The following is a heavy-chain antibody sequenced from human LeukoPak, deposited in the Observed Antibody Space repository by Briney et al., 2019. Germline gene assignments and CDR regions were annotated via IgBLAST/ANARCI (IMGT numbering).Heavy chain of an antibody. J-gene: IGHJ3*02. Sequence: ASETLSLTCTVSGGSISSYYWSWIRQPPGKGLEWIGYIYYSGSTNYNPSLKSRVSISVDTSKNQFSLKLSSVTAADTAVYYCARLPYLDAFDIRGQGTMVTVSS. CDR3: ARLPYLDAFDI. CDR2: IYYSGST. V-gene: IGHV4-59*08. CDR1: GGSISSYY.